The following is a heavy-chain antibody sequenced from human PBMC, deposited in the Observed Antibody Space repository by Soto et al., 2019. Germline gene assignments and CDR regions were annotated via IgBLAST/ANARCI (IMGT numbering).Heavy chain of an antibody. CDR2: MSYSGTT. Sequence: SETLSLTCTVSGGSISSGNYYWSWIRQPPGKGLEWIGFMSYSGTTSYNASLKSRVTISVDTSKSQFSLNLSFVTAADTAVYYCARKATVTTCFDYWGQGTLVTVSS. D-gene: IGHD4-17*01. CDR3: ARKATVTTCFDY. J-gene: IGHJ4*02. V-gene: IGHV4-30-4*01. CDR1: GGSISSGNYY.